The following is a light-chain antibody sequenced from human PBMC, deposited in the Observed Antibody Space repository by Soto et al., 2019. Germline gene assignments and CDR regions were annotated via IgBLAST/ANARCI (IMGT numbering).Light chain of an antibody. Sequence: DIQMTQSPSSLSASVGDRVTVTCRASQSISTYLYWYQQKPGKAPKLLIYAASSLETGVPSRFSGSGSGTDFTLTISSLQPEDFATYFGQQSYTTPFTFGPGTKVDIK. J-gene: IGKJ3*01. CDR3: QQSYTTPFT. V-gene: IGKV1-39*01. CDR2: AAS. CDR1: QSISTY.